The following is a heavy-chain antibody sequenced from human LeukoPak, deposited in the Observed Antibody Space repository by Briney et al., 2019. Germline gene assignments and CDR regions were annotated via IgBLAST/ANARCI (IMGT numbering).Heavy chain of an antibody. J-gene: IGHJ3*02. CDR3: ASQLLGAFDI. CDR1: GFTFDDYG. Sequence: PGGTLRLSCAASGFTFDDYGMSWVRQAPGKGLEWVSGINWNGGSKGYADSVKGRFTISRDNAKHSLYLQMNSLRAEDTALYYCASQLLGAFDIWGQGTMVTVSS. D-gene: IGHD2-2*01. CDR2: INWNGGSK. V-gene: IGHV3-20*04.